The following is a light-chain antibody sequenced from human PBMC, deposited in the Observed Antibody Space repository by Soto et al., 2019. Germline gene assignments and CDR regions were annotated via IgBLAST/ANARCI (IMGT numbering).Light chain of an antibody. V-gene: IGKV1-39*01. CDR2: DVS. Sequence: DIQMTQSPSTVSAYVGDSVTITCRASQSITTWLAWYQQRPGKAPKLLIYDVSSLQSGVPSRFSGSGSGTDFTLTISSLQREDFATYYCQQSYYNPTFGQGTKVDIK. CDR3: QQSYYNPT. J-gene: IGKJ1*01. CDR1: QSITTW.